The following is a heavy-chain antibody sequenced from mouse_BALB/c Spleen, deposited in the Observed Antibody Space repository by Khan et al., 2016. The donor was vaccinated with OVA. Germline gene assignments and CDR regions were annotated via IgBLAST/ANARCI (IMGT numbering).Heavy chain of an antibody. CDR2: INYSGNT. CDR1: GYSITSEYA. CDR3: ARKDYYDYDPFPY. Sequence: EVPLVESGPGLVKPSQSLSLTCTVTGYSITSEYAWNWIRQFPGNKLEWMGYINYSGNTRFNPSLKSRTSITRDTSKNQFFLQLNSVTTEDTATYYCARKDYYDYDPFPYWGQGTLVTVSA. J-gene: IGHJ3*01. V-gene: IGHV3-2*02. D-gene: IGHD2-4*01.